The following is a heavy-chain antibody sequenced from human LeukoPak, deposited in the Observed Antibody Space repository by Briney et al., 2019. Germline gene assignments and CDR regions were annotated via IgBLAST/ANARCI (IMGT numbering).Heavy chain of an antibody. Sequence: SQTLSLTCTVSGGSISSGSYYWSWIRQPAGKGLEWIGRIYTSGSTNYNPSLKSRVTISVDTSKNQFSLKLSSVTAADTAVYYCARAQSRWESPKAITLFDYWGQGTLVTVSS. CDR3: ARAQSRWESPKAITLFDY. V-gene: IGHV4-61*02. D-gene: IGHD1-26*01. CDR1: GGSISSGSYY. CDR2: IYTSGST. J-gene: IGHJ4*02.